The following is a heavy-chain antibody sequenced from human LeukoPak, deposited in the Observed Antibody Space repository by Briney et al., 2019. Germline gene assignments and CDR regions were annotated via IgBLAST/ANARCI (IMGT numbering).Heavy chain of an antibody. D-gene: IGHD2-2*01. CDR2: ISAYNGNT. J-gene: IGHJ4*02. V-gene: IGHV1-18*01. Sequence: GASVKLSCKASGYTFTNHGINWVRQAPGQGLEWMGWISAYNGNTNHAQKVQGRVTMTADTSTSTAYMELRSLRSDVTAVYYCARVDGRYCSSTSCYAWDHWGQGTLVTVSS. CDR1: GYTFTNHG. CDR3: ARVDGRYCSSTSCYAWDH.